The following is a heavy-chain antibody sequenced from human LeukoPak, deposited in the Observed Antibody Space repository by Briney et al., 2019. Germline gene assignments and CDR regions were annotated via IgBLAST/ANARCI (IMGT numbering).Heavy chain of an antibody. Sequence: GGSLRLSCAASGFTFSDYYMSWIRQAPGKGLEWVSYISSSGSTIYYADSVKGRFTISRDNAKNSLYLQMNSLRAEDTAVYYCARVRGSGSYSLYYYYGMDVWGQGTTVTVSS. CDR1: GFTFSDYY. D-gene: IGHD3-10*01. CDR2: ISSSGSTI. J-gene: IGHJ6*02. CDR3: ARVRGSGSYSLYYYYGMDV. V-gene: IGHV3-11*04.